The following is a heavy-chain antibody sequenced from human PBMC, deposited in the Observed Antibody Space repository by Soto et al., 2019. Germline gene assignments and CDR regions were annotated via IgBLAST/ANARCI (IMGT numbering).Heavy chain of an antibody. CDR1: GFTFSSYS. V-gene: IGHV3-21*01. J-gene: IGHJ6*02. D-gene: IGHD2-2*01. CDR3: ARGGVVPAAERRNHYYYGMDV. Sequence: EVQLLESGGGLVKPGGSLRLSCAASGFTFSSYSMNWVRQAPGKGLEWVSSISSSSSYIYYADSVKGRFTISRDNAKNSLYLQMNSLRAEDTAVYYCARGGVVPAAERRNHYYYGMDVWGQGTTVTVSS. CDR2: ISSSSSYI.